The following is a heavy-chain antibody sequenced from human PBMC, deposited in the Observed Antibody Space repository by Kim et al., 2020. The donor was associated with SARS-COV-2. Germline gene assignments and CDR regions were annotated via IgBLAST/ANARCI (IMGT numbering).Heavy chain of an antibody. D-gene: IGHD2-2*01. V-gene: IGHV4-39*01. CDR1: GGSISSSSYY. CDR2: IYYSGST. CDR3: ARHVEYQLLLWLDY. J-gene: IGHJ4*02. Sequence: SETLSLTCTVSGGSISSSSYYWGWIRQPPGKGLEWIGSIYYSGSTYYNPSLKSRVTISVDTSKNQFSLKLSSVTAADTAVYYCARHVEYQLLLWLDYWGQGTLVTVSS.